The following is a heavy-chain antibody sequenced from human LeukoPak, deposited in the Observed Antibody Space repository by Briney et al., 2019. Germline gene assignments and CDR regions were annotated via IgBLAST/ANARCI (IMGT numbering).Heavy chain of an antibody. CDR3: VRVDGGY. Sequence: GGSLRLSCAASGFTFSSYGMHWVRQGPGKGLMWVSRINSDGSTTNYADSVKGRFTISRDNAKNTLYLQMNGLRAEDTAVYYCVRVDGGYWGQGTLVTVSS. V-gene: IGHV3-74*01. D-gene: IGHD3-16*01. CDR1: GFTFSSYG. J-gene: IGHJ4*02. CDR2: INSDGSTT.